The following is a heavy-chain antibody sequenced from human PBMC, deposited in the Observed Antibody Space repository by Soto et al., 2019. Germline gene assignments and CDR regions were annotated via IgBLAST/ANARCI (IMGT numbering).Heavy chain of an antibody. V-gene: IGHV1-69*01. CDR3: ARGGAAYNSGAAY. CDR1: GGGNLRDYR. CDR2: IIPKLGSA. D-gene: IGHD2-21*02. Sequence: QVQLVQSGAEVKEPGSSVKVSCKASGGGNLRDYRTTWVRRAPGQGLEWMGGIIPKLGSANYAQNFQGRVTGTADEPTNTVYRELRSLSSDATAVYYCARGGAAYNSGAAYWGKGPPVPVSS. J-gene: IGHJ4*02.